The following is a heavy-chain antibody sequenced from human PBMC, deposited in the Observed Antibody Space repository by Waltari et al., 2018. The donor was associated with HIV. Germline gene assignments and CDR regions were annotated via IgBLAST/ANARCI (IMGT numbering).Heavy chain of an antibody. V-gene: IGHV3-48*04. CDR1: GFTFSSYS. CDR2: ISYSSRYI. J-gene: IGHJ4*02. CDR3: TRTVSSYKYYFDY. D-gene: IGHD6-13*01. Sequence: VHLLESGGGLVQPGGSLRLSCAASGFTFSSYSVNWVRQAPGKGLEWIAYISYSSRYIYYGDSVQGRFTISRDNSKNSLYLQMDSLRADDTAVYYCTRTVSSYKYYFDYWGQGTLVTVSS.